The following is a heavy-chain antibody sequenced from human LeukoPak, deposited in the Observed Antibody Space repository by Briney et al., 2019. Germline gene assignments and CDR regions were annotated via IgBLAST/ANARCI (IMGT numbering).Heavy chain of an antibody. CDR1: GYTFTSYG. V-gene: IGHV1-18*01. Sequence: ASVKVSCKASGYTFTSYGISWVRQAPGQGLEWMGWISAYNGNTNYAQKLQGRVTMTTDTSTSTAYMELRSLRSDDTAVYYCARYYDILTGYDKTGDYWGQGTLVTVSS. CDR2: ISAYNGNT. J-gene: IGHJ4*02. D-gene: IGHD3-9*01. CDR3: ARYYDILTGYDKTGDY.